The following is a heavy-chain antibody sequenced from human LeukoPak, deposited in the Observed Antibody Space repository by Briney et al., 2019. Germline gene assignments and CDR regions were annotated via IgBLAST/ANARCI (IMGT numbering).Heavy chain of an antibody. D-gene: IGHD3-10*01. J-gene: IGHJ5*02. CDR1: GFTFSSYA. V-gene: IGHV3-23*01. CDR3: AKGSMVRGVIRGRGFDP. CDR2: ISGSGGST. Sequence: GGSLRLSCAASGFTFSSYAMSWVRQAPGKGLEWVSAISGSGGSTYYADSVKGRFTTSRDNSKNTLYLRMNSLRAEDTAVYYCAKGSMVRGVIRGRGFDPWGQGTLVTVSS.